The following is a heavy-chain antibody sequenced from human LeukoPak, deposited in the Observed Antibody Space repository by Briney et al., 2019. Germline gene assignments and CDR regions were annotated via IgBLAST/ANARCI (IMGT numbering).Heavy chain of an antibody. CDR3: ARPLFHGDYVNYFDY. J-gene: IGHJ4*02. CDR2: IYYSGST. D-gene: IGHD4-17*01. V-gene: IGHV4-39*01. CDR1: GGSISSSSYY. Sequence: SETLSLTCTVSGGSISSSSYYWGWLRQPPGRGLEWFGSIYYSGSTYYNPSLKSQVTISVDTSKNQFSLKLSSVTAADTAVYYCARPLFHGDYVNYFDYWGQGTLVTVSS.